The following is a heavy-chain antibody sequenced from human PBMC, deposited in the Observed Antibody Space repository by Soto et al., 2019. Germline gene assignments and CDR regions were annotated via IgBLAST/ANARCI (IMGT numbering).Heavy chain of an antibody. V-gene: IGHV1-69*02. D-gene: IGHD3-10*01. CDR3: ARYGAHGYFDL. CDR2: IIPILGIA. Sequence: QVQLVQSGAEVKKPGSSVKVSCKASGGTFSSYTISWVRQAPGQGLEWMGRIIPILGIANYAQKFQGRVTITADKSTSTAYMELSSLRSEDTAVYYCARYGAHGYFDLWGRGTLVTFSS. J-gene: IGHJ2*01. CDR1: GGTFSSYT.